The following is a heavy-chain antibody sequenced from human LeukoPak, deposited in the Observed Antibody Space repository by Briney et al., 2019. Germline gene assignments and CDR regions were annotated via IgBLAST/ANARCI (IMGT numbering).Heavy chain of an antibody. Sequence: GGSLRLSCAASGFTFSSNYMSWVRQAPGKGLEWVSVIYSGGSTYYADSVKGRFTISRDNSKNTLYLQMNGLRAEDTAVYYCARENPGAIPTRGFDPWGQGTLVTVSS. J-gene: IGHJ5*02. D-gene: IGHD3-10*01. CDR1: GFTFSSNY. CDR2: IYSGGST. CDR3: ARENPGAIPTRGFDP. V-gene: IGHV3-53*01.